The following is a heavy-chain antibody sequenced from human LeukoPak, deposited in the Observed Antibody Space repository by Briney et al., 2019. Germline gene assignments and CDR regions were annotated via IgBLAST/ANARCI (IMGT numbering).Heavy chain of an antibody. Sequence: EASVKVSCKASGYTFTGYYMHWVRQAPGQGLEWMGRINPNSGGTNYAQKFQGRVTMTRDTSISTAYMELSRLRSDDTAVYYCARGGSGIAARATWFRDYWGQGTLVTVSS. CDR1: GYTFTGYY. CDR2: INPNSGGT. V-gene: IGHV1-2*06. CDR3: ARGGSGIAARATWFRDY. J-gene: IGHJ4*02. D-gene: IGHD6-6*01.